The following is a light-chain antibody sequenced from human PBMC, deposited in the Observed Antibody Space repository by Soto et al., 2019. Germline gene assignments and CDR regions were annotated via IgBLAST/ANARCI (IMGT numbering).Light chain of an antibody. CDR2: SVS. Sequence: EIVLTQSPGTLSLSPGETATLSCRASETVDTSSLGWYQQKPGRAPSLLIYSVSRRATGIPDRFSASGSATDFTLTITRLEPEDFAVYSCHQYGSSPLTFGGGTKVEI. CDR1: ETVDTSS. J-gene: IGKJ4*01. V-gene: IGKV3-20*01. CDR3: HQYGSSPLT.